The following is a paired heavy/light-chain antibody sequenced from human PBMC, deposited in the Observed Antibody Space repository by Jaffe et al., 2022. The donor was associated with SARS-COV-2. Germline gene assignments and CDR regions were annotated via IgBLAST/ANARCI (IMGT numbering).Light chain of an antibody. CDR1: SSDVGYYNL. Sequence: QSALTQPASVSGSPGQSITISCTGSSSDVGYYNLVSWYQHQPGKAPQLMIYDDDKRPSGVSPRFSGSKSGNTASLTISGLQAEDEAGYYCCSYAGGSIHVLFGGGTRLTVL. V-gene: IGLV2-23*01. CDR2: DDD. CDR3: CSYAGGSIHVL. J-gene: IGLJ3*02.
Heavy chain of an antibody. V-gene: IGHV3-23*04. Sequence: EVQLVESGGGLAQPGGSLRLSCAASGFTFNNYGMTWVRQPPGKGLEWVSTISGGGSSAYYAVSVRGRFTISRDNSKNTLNLQMDSLRAEDTAIYYCAKPLSTITILGALDSWGQGALVTVSS. D-gene: IGHD4-4*01. CDR3: AKPLSTITILGALDS. CDR2: ISGGGSSA. J-gene: IGHJ1*01. CDR1: GFTFNNYG.